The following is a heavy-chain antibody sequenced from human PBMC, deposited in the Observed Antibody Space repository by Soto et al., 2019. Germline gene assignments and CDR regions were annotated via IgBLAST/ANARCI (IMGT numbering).Heavy chain of an antibody. D-gene: IGHD5-12*01. Sequence: QVQLVQSGAEVKKPGSSVKVSCKASGGTFSSYAISWVRQAPGQGLEWMGGIIPIFGTANYAQKFQGRVTITAGESTSTAYMELSSLRSEDTAVYYCARDGGGGYSGYDVGYFDYWGQGTLVTVSS. CDR3: ARDGGGGYSGYDVGYFDY. CDR2: IIPIFGTA. J-gene: IGHJ4*02. CDR1: GGTFSSYA. V-gene: IGHV1-69*01.